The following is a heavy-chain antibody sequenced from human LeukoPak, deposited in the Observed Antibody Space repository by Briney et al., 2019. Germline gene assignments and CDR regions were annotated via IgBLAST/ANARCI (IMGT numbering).Heavy chain of an antibody. CDR3: ARVSGWYWFDF. J-gene: IGHJ4*02. CDR2: ISSDGRIT. CDR1: GFTFSTYA. V-gene: IGHV3-64*01. D-gene: IGHD6-19*01. Sequence: PGGSLRLSCEASGFTFSTYAMHWVRQAPGKGLEYVSAISSDGRITFYANSVKGRFTISRDNSKYILYLQMGSLRPEDMAVYYCARVSGWYWFDFWGQGTLVTVSS.